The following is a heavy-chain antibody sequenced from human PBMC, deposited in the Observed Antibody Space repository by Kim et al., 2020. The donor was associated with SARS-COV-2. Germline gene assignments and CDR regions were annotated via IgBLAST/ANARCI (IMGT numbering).Heavy chain of an antibody. CDR2: IKEDGSEK. J-gene: IGHJ4*02. CDR3: TASSQTKAHY. Sequence: GGSLRLSCAASGFTLNDYWMGWVRQVPGKGLEWVATIKEDGSEKYYVDSVKGRFAISRDNAKNSLSLQMNTLRAEDTAMYYCTASSQTKAHYWGKGTQV. CDR1: GFTLNDYW. D-gene: IGHD1-7*01. V-gene: IGHV3-7*01.